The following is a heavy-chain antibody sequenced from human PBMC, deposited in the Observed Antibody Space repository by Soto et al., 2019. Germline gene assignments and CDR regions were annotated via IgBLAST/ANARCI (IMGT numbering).Heavy chain of an antibody. J-gene: IGHJ5*02. V-gene: IGHV1-58*01. CDR2: IDVGSANA. CDR3: ARGRDAAMRDKGNWFDP. D-gene: IGHD6-25*01. Sequence: SVKVSCKTSGLTYSSSAVHWLRQASGHRLQWIGWIDVGSANANYAQMLQERVTISRDMSTSTAYMELSSLRPEDTAVYYCARGRDAAMRDKGNWFDPWGQGTLVTVSS. CDR1: GLTYSSSA.